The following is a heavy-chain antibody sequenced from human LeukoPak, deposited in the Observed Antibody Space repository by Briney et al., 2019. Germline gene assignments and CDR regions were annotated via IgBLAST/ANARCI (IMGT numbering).Heavy chain of an antibody. V-gene: IGHV1-8*03. D-gene: IGHD2-2*01. CDR1: GYTFTSYD. CDR2: MNPNSGNT. CDR3: ARYCSSTSCPEFDI. Sequence: ASVKVSCKASGYTFTSYDINWVRQATGQGLEWMGWMNPNSGNTGYAQKFQGRVTITRNTSISTAYMELSSLRSEDTAVHYCARYCSSTSCPEFDIWGQGTMVTVSS. J-gene: IGHJ3*02.